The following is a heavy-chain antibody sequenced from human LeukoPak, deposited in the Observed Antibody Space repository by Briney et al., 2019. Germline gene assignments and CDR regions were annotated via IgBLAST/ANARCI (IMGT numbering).Heavy chain of an antibody. CDR3: ARIYYDRGGHYYDY. V-gene: IGHV3-64*01. CDR2: ITGDGGTT. CDR1: GFTFRNYA. D-gene: IGHD3-22*01. J-gene: IGHJ4*02. Sequence: PGGSLRLSCAASGFTFRNYAMHWVRQAPREGLEYVSAITGDGGTTYYARSVKDRFTISRDNSKNTLYLQMGSLRAEDMAVYYCARIYYDRGGHYYDYWGQGTLVTVSS.